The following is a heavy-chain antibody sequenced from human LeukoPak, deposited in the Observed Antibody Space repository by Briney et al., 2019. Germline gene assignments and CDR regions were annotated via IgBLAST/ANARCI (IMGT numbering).Heavy chain of an antibody. CDR3: AKDGVYYDSSGHYSLADY. D-gene: IGHD3-22*01. CDR2: INPSGGST. V-gene: IGHV1-46*01. J-gene: IGHJ4*02. CDR1: GYTFTSYY. Sequence: ASVKVSCKASGYTFTSYYMHWVRQAPGQGLEWMGIINPSGGSTSYAQKFQGRVTMTRDTSTSTVYMELSSLRSEDTAVYYCAKDGVYYDSSGHYSLADYWGQGTLVTVSS.